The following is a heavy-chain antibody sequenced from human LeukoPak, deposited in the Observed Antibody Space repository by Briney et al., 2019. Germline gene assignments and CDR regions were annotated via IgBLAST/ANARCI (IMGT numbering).Heavy chain of an antibody. CDR2: IRYSGRT. CDR3: AREFNGSPDY. D-gene: IGHD6-25*01. Sequence: SETLSLTCTVSGGSISSNTYYWSWIRQPPGKGLEWIGSIRYSGRTYYKPSLKSRVTLSVDTSKNQLLLNLRSVTAADTAMYYCAREFNGSPDYLGQGALVTVSS. V-gene: IGHV4-39*02. CDR1: GGSISSNTYY. J-gene: IGHJ4*02.